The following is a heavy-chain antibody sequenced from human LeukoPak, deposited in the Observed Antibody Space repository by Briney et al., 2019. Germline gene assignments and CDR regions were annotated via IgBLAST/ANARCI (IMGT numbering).Heavy chain of an antibody. CDR2: ISAYNGNT. J-gene: IGHJ6*03. Sequence: ASVKVSCKASGYTFTSYGISWVRQAPGQGLEWMGWISAYNGNTNYAQKLQDRVTMTTDTSTSTAYMELSSLRSEDTAVYYCARELEVPAASYYYYYMDVWGKGTTVTISS. D-gene: IGHD2-2*01. CDR3: ARELEVPAASYYYYYMDV. V-gene: IGHV1-18*01. CDR1: GYTFTSYG.